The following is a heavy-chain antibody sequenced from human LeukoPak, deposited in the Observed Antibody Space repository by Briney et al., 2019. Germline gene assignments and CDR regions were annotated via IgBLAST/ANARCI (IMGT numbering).Heavy chain of an antibody. CDR3: ARDYYGPAEY. V-gene: IGHV3-7*01. D-gene: IGHD3-10*01. J-gene: IGHJ4*02. Sequence: GGSLRLSCATSGFTLSHYWMSWVRQAPGKGVEWVANINKDGSVRFYVESVKGRFTIYRDNARNSLYLHMNNLRIEDTAMYYCARDYYGPAEYGGPGTLVTVSS. CDR1: GFTLSHYW. CDR2: INKDGSVR.